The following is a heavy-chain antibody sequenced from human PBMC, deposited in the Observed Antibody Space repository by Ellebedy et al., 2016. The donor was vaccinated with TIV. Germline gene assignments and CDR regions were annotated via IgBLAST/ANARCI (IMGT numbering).Heavy chain of an antibody. V-gene: IGHV3-30*03. CDR2: IGFDGINK. CDR1: GFIFSDYA. D-gene: IGHD6-19*01. Sequence: GESLKISXAPSGFIFSDYAMHWVRQSPGKGLEWLAAIGFDGINKFHADSVRGRFIISRDNSKKMLFLQMNSQRPEDTALYYCARDVSSSGWYDSLQVDNWGQGTLLSVSS. J-gene: IGHJ4*02. CDR3: ARDVSSSGWYDSLQVDN.